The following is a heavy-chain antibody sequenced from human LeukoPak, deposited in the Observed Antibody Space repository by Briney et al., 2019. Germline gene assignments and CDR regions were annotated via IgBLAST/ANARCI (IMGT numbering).Heavy chain of an antibody. J-gene: IGHJ4*02. Sequence: SETLSLTCAASGVSISSYYWSWIRQPPGMGLEWIGYISYTGSFNYNPSLQSRVTISVDTSKNLLSLKLRSVIAADTALYYCARHSHTAYDGMFESWGQGTLVSVSP. CDR1: GVSISSYY. D-gene: IGHD5-12*01. V-gene: IGHV4-59*01. CDR3: ARHSHTAYDGMFES. CDR2: ISYTGSF.